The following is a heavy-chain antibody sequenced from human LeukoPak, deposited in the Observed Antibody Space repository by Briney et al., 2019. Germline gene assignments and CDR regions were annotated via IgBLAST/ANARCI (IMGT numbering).Heavy chain of an antibody. CDR3: ARDHPPPGYSRGWYAMGYFDY. CDR1: GYTFPSYG. CDR2: ISAYNGNT. D-gene: IGHD6-19*01. J-gene: IGHJ4*02. V-gene: IGHV1-18*01. Sequence: ASVKVSCKASGYTFPSYGISWVRQAPGQGLEWMGWISAYNGNTNYAQKLQGRVTMTTDTSTSTAYMELRSLRSDDTAVYYCARDHPPPGYSRGWYAMGYFDYWGQGTLVTVSS.